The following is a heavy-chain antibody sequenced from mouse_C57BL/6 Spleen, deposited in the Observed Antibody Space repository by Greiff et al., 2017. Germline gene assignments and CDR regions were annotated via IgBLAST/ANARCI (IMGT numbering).Heavy chain of an antibody. Sequence: QVQLQQSGPELVKPGASVKISCKASGYAFSSSWMNWVKQRPGKGLEGIGRIYPGHGDANYNGKFKGKATLTADKSSSTAYMQLSSLTSEDSAVYFCARPYDGYLAYWGQGTLVTVSA. J-gene: IGHJ3*01. D-gene: IGHD2-3*01. CDR1: GYAFSSSW. CDR2: IYPGHGDA. V-gene: IGHV1-82*01. CDR3: ARPYDGYLAY.